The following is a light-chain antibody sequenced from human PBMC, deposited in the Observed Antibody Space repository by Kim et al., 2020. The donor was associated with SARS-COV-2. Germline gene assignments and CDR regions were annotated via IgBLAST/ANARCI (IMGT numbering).Light chain of an antibody. Sequence: DIVMTQSPDSLAVSLGERATINCKSSQSVLYSSTNKNYLAWYQQKPGQPPKLLIYWASTRESGVPDRFSGGGSGTDFTLTISGLQAEDVAVYYCQQYYTTPLTFGGGTKVDIK. CDR1: QSVLYSSTNKNY. CDR3: QQYYTTPLT. CDR2: WAS. V-gene: IGKV4-1*01. J-gene: IGKJ4*01.